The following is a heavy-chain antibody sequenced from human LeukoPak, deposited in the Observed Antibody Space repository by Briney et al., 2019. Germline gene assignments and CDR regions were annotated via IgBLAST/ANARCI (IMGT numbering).Heavy chain of an antibody. CDR2: IYHSGST. D-gene: IGHD3-22*01. J-gene: IGHJ5*02. CDR3: ARVASYSSSS. CDR1: GYSISISSNYY. Sequence: SETLSLTCDVSGYSISISSNYYWAWIRQPPGKGLEWIGNIYHSGSTYYNPSLKSRVTISVDTSKNQFSLNLRSVTAADTAVYYCARVASYSSSSWGQGTLVTVSS. V-gene: IGHV4-38-2*01.